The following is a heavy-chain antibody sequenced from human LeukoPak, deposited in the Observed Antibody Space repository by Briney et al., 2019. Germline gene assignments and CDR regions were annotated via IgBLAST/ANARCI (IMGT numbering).Heavy chain of an antibody. V-gene: IGHV3-64*01. Sequence: GGSLRLSCAASGFTFSSYAMHWVRQAPGKGLEYVSAISSNGGSTYYANSVKGRFTISRDNSKNTLYLQMGSLSAEDMAVYYCARGKSEGDYYFDYWGQGTLVTVSS. J-gene: IGHJ4*02. CDR1: GFTFSSYA. CDR2: ISSNGGST. CDR3: ARGKSEGDYYFDY. D-gene: IGHD3-10*01.